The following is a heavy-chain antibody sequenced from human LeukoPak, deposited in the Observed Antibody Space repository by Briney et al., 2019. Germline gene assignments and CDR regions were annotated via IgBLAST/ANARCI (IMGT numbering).Heavy chain of an antibody. CDR1: GFTFSDYY. CDR3: ASGAKNYDSSGYYDQYDY. J-gene: IGHJ4*02. Sequence: PGGSLRLSCAASGFTFSDYYMSWIRQAPGKGLEWVSYISSSGSTICYADSVKGRFTISRGNAKNSLYLQMNSLRAEDTAVYYCASGAKNYDSSGYYDQYDYWGQGTLVTVSS. V-gene: IGHV3-11*04. CDR2: ISSSGSTI. D-gene: IGHD3-22*01.